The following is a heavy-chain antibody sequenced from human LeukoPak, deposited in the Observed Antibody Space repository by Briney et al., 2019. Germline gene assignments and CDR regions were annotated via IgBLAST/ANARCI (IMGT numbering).Heavy chain of an antibody. V-gene: IGHV3-48*03. CDR3: VLRGAVAAADF. CDR1: GFTFSSYE. J-gene: IGHJ4*02. CDR2: ISSSGSPI. Sequence: GGSLRLSCGASGFTFSSYEMNWVRQAPGKGLEWVSYISSSGSPIYYADSVKGRLTISRDNAKNSLYLQMNSLRAEDTAIYYCVLRGAVAAADFWGQGTLVTVSS. D-gene: IGHD6-19*01.